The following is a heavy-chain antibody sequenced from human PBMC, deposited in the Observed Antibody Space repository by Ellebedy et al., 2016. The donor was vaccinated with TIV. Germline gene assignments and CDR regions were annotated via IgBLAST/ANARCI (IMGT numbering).Heavy chain of an antibody. CDR2: IYYSGST. CDR1: GGSVSSGSYY. J-gene: IGHJ4*02. V-gene: IGHV4-61*01. CDR3: ARDRGCSSSSCYEEYFDY. D-gene: IGHD2-2*01. Sequence: SETLSLXXTVSGGSVSSGSYYWSWIRQPPGKGLEWIGYIYYSGSTNYNPSLKSRVTISVDTSKNQFSLKLSSVTAADTAVYYCARDRGCSSSSCYEEYFDYWGQGLRVTVSS.